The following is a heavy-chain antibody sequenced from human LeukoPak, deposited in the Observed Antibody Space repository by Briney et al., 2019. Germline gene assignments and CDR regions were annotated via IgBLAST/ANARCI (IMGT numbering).Heavy chain of an antibody. CDR3: ARVRTDSSGYYYEGYDY. D-gene: IGHD3-22*01. J-gene: IGHJ4*02. Sequence: GGSLRLSCAASGFTFSSFWMHWVRQAPGKGPVCLSRINLEGTYTTYADSVKGRFTISRDNAKNTLYLQMKRLRPEDTALYYCARVRTDSSGYYYEGYDYWGQGTLVTVSS. CDR1: GFTFSSFW. CDR2: INLEGTYT. V-gene: IGHV3-74*01.